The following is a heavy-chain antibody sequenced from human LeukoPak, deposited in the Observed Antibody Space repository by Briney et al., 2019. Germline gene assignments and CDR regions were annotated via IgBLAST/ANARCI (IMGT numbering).Heavy chain of an antibody. CDR2: IYYSGST. CDR1: GGSISSYY. J-gene: IGHJ1*01. V-gene: IGHV4-59*01. CDR3: ARDRSGSYPD. D-gene: IGHD1-26*01. Sequence: SETLSLTCTVSGGSISSYYWSWIRQPPGKGLEWIGYIYYSGSTNYNPSLKSRVTISVDTSKNQFSLKLSSVTAADTAVYYCARDRSGSYPDWGQGTLVTVSS.